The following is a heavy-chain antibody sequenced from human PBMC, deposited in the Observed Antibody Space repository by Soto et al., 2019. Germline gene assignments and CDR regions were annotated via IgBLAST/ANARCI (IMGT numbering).Heavy chain of an antibody. D-gene: IGHD4-17*01. J-gene: IGHJ4*02. CDR3: ARAGCYGDCPY. CDR1: GFALSSYS. CDR2: ISGSSSYI. V-gene: IGHV3-21*01. Sequence: EVKLVESGGGLVKPEGSLRLSCAASGFALSSYSMNWVRQAPGKGLEWVSSISGSSSYIYYADSVKGRLTISRDNAKNSLYLQMNSLRAEDTDVYYCARAGCYGDCPYWGQGTLVTVSS.